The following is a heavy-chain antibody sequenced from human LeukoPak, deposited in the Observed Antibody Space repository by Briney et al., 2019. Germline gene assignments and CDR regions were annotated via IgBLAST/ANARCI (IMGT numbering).Heavy chain of an antibody. CDR3: ARGHHYYDSSAYYY. CDR1: GFTLISYW. D-gene: IGHD3-22*01. Sequence: GGSLRLSCAASGFTLISYWMHWVRQAPGKGLVWVSRINSDGSTTSYAASVKGRFTISRDTAKNTLYLQMNSLRAEDTAVYYCARGHHYYDSSAYYYWGQGTLVTVSS. J-gene: IGHJ4*02. CDR2: INSDGSTT. V-gene: IGHV3-74*01.